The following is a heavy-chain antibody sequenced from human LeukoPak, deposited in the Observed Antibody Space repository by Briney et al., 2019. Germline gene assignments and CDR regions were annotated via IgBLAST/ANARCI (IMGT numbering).Heavy chain of an antibody. V-gene: IGHV1-69*04. CDR1: GGTFSSYA. CDR2: IIPILGIA. CDR3: ARGYSGYDTYYFDY. Sequence: GSSVKVSCKASGGTFSSYAISWVRQAPGQGLEWMGRIIPILGIANYAQKFQGRVTITADKSTSTAYMELRSLRSEDTAVYYCARGYSGYDTYYFDYWGQGTLVTVSS. D-gene: IGHD5-12*01. J-gene: IGHJ4*02.